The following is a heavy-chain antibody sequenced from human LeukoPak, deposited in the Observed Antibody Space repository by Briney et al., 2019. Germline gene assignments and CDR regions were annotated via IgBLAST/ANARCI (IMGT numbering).Heavy chain of an antibody. J-gene: IGHJ6*03. CDR1: GGSISSGGYS. CDR3: ARGRPSPAIKYYMDV. Sequence: SETLSLTRAVSGGSISSGGYSWSWIRQPPGKGLEWIGYIYHSGSTYYNPSLKSRVTISVDRSKNQFSLKLSSVTAADTAVYYCARGRPSPAIKYYMDVWGKGTTVTVSS. V-gene: IGHV4-30-2*01. CDR2: IYHSGST.